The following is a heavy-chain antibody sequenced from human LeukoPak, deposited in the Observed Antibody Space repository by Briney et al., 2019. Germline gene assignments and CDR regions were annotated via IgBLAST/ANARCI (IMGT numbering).Heavy chain of an antibody. Sequence: ASVKVSCKASGYTFTSYDINWVRQATGQGLKWMGWMNPNSGNTGYAQKFQGRVTMTRNTSISTAYMELSSLRSEDTAVYYCARGRGVRGAKGNWFDPWGQGTLVTVSS. CDR2: MNPNSGNT. CDR3: ARGRGVRGAKGNWFDP. D-gene: IGHD3-10*01. J-gene: IGHJ5*02. V-gene: IGHV1-8*01. CDR1: GYTFTSYD.